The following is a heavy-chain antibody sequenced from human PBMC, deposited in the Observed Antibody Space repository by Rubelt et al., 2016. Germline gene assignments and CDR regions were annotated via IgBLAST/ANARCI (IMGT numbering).Heavy chain of an antibody. J-gene: IGHJ5*02. D-gene: IGHD6-25*01. V-gene: IGHV1-18*01. CDR2: ISAYNGNT. Sequence: QVQLVQSGAEVKKPGASVKVSCKASGYTFTSYGISWVRQAPGQGLEWMGWISAYNGNTNYAQRLQGRVTRTTDHSTRTAYLELTGLRSDGTAVYYCAGPAPWFDPWGQGTLVTGSA. CDR1: GYTFTSYG. CDR3: AGPAPWFDP.